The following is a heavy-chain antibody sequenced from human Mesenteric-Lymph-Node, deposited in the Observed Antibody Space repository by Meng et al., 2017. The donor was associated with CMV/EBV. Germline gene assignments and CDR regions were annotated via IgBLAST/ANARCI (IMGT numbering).Heavy chain of an antibody. Sequence: LSCVASGFTFSRYGMSWVRQAPGKGLEWVSALSGNGGTTYYAGSVKGRFTISRDNSKDTLYLQMNNLRAEDTAVYRCAKDLSWGVDCWGQGTLVTVSS. J-gene: IGHJ4*02. V-gene: IGHV3-23*01. CDR1: GFTFSRYG. D-gene: IGHD6-13*01. CDR2: LSGNGGTT. CDR3: AKDLSWGVDC.